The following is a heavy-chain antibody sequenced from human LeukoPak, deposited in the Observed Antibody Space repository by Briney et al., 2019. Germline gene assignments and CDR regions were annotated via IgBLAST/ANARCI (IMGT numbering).Heavy chain of an antibody. J-gene: IGHJ4*02. V-gene: IGHV4-59*12. CDR3: ARGRLRGDGYNY. CDR2: IYYSGST. D-gene: IGHD5-24*01. CDR1: GGSISSYY. Sequence: PSETLSLTCTVSGGSISSYYWSWIRQPPGKGLEWIGYIYYSGSTNYNPSLKSRVTISVDTSKNQFSLKLSSVTAADTAVYYCARGRLRGDGYNYWGQGTLVTVSS.